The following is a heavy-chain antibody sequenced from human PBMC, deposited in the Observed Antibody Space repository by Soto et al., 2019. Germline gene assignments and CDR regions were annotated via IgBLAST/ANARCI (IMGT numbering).Heavy chain of an antibody. CDR1: GYSFTSYW. CDR3: ARRDIAAAGADAFDI. J-gene: IGHJ3*02. V-gene: IGHV5-51*01. Sequence: GESLKISCKGSGYSFTSYWIGWVRQMPGKGLEWMGIIYPGDSDTRYSPSSQGQVTISADKSISTAYLQWSSLKASDTAMYHCARRDIAAAGADAFDIWGQGTMVTVS. D-gene: IGHD6-13*01. CDR2: IYPGDSDT.